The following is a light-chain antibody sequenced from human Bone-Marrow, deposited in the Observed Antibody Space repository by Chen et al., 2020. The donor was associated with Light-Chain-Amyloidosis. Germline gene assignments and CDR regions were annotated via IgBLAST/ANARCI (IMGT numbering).Light chain of an antibody. CDR3: SSYTSSSTSWV. Sequence: QSALTQPASVSGSPGQPIAISCPGTSSDVGSYNFVSWYQQHPGKAPKLMLYEVSNRPSGVSNRFSGSKSGNTASLTISGLQAEDEADYYCSSYTSSSTSWVFGGGTKLTVL. V-gene: IGLV2-14*01. J-gene: IGLJ3*02. CDR2: EVS. CDR1: SSDVGSYNF.